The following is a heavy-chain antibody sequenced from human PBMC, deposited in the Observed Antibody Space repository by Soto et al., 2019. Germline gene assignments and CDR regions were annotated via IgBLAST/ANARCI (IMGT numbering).Heavy chain of an antibody. J-gene: IGHJ6*02. V-gene: IGHV1-8*01. D-gene: IGHD3-3*01. CDR3: ARGVSTGDFWSGYYMGDYYYYGMDV. Sequence: QVQLVQSGAEVKKPGASVKVSCKASGYTFTSYDINWVRQATGQGLEWMGWMNPNSGNTGYAQKFQGRVTMTRNTSISTAYXXLXSXXSEDTAVYYCARGVSTGDFWSGYYMGDYYYYGMDVWGQGTTVTVSS. CDR1: GYTFTSYD. CDR2: MNPNSGNT.